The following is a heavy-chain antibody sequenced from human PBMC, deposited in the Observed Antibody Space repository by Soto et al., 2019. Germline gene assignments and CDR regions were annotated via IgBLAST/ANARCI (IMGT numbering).Heavy chain of an antibody. CDR3: ARGGYGGNPGLGHVAY. V-gene: IGHV4-34*01. D-gene: IGHD2-15*01. CDR2: INYSGST. CDR1: GGSFSGYY. Sequence: QVQLQQWGAGLLKPSETLSLTCTVYGGSFSGYYWSWIRQPPGKGLEGIGEINYSGSTNYNPSPKSRVTISVDTSKNQCSLKLNSVTAADTAVYSCARGGYGGNPGLGHVAYWGQGTLVTVSS. J-gene: IGHJ4*02.